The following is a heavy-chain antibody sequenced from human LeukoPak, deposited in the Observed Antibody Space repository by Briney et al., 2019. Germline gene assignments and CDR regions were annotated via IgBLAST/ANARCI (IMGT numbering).Heavy chain of an antibody. CDR3: ARHGLWQPYWSDY. D-gene: IGHD2-8*02. J-gene: IGHJ4*02. Sequence: SETLSLTCTIPGGSIVSSSYSCCWIRQPPGKGLEWIGSIYYSGSTYYNPSLKSRVTISVDTSKNQFSLKLSSVTAADTAVYYWARHGLWQPYWSDYWGQGTLVTVSS. CDR2: IYYSGST. V-gene: IGHV4-39*01. CDR1: GGSIVSSSYS.